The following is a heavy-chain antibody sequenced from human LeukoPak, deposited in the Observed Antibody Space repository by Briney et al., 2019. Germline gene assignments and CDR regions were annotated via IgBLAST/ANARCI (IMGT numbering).Heavy chain of an antibody. CDR1: GFTFSSYW. Sequence: GGSLRLSCAASGFTFSSYWMSWVRQAPGKGLEWVANIKQDGSEKYYVDSVKGRLTISRDNAKNSLYLQMNSLRAEDTAVYYCARELDGYYDSSGYYNVFDYWGQGTLVTVSS. CDR3: ARELDGYYDSSGYYNVFDY. CDR2: IKQDGSEK. V-gene: IGHV3-7*03. D-gene: IGHD3-22*01. J-gene: IGHJ4*02.